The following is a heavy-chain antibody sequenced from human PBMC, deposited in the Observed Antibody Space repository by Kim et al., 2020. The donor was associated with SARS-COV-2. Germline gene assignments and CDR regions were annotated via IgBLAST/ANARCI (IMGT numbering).Heavy chain of an antibody. CDR3: ARENSLHSTVTTSGGFDY. V-gene: IGHV3-30*01. J-gene: IGHJ4*02. Sequence: KGRFTISRDNSKNTLYLQMNSLRAEDTAVYYCARENSLHSTVTTSGGFDYWGQGTLVTVSS. D-gene: IGHD4-17*01.